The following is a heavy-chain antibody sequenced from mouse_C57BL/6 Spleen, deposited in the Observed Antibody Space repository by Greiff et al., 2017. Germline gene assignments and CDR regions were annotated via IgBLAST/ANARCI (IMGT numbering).Heavy chain of an antibody. Sequence: EVKVEESGPGLAKPSQTLSLTCSVTGYSITSDYWNWIRKFPGNKLEYMGYISYCGSTYYNPSLNSRISITRDTSKNQYYLQLNSVTTEDTATYYCARAYYYGSNWDFEGWGTGTTVTVAS. CDR2: ISYCGST. D-gene: IGHD1-1*01. CDR3: ARAYYYGSNWDFEG. V-gene: IGHV3-8*01. CDR1: GYSITSDY. J-gene: IGHJ1*03.